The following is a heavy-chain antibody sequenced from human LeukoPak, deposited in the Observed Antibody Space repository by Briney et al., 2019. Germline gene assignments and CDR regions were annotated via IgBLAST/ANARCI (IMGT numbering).Heavy chain of an antibody. D-gene: IGHD3-22*01. J-gene: IGHJ4*02. V-gene: IGHV4-34*01. CDR2: INHSGST. Sequence: SETLSLTCAVYGGSFSGYYWSWIRQPPGKGLEWIGEINHSGSTNYNPSLKSRVTISVDTSKNQFSLKLSSVTAPDTAVYYCARVSPNYYDSSGYPYYFDYWGQGTLVTVSS. CDR3: ARVSPNYYDSSGYPYYFDY. CDR1: GGSFSGYY.